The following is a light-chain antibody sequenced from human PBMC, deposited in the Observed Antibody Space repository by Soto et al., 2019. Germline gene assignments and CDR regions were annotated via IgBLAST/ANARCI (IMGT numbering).Light chain of an antibody. Sequence: EIVMTQSPATLSVSPGERATLSCRASQSVSSNLAWYQVKPGQAPRLLIYVASTRATGVPARFSGIGSGTEFTLTISSLQSEDFAVYYCQQYSNWPPLTFGGGTKVEI. V-gene: IGKV3-15*01. CDR2: VAS. CDR3: QQYSNWPPLT. CDR1: QSVSSN. J-gene: IGKJ4*01.